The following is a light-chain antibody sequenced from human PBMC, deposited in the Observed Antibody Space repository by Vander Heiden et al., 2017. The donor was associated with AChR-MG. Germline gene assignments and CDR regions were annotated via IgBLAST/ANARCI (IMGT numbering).Light chain of an antibody. CDR1: QSISSW. Sequence: DIQMTQSPSTLSASVGDRVTITCRASQSISSWLAWYQQKPGKAPKLLIYDASSLESGVPSRFSGSGSGTEFTLTISSLQPDDFATYYCQQYNKQETFGQGTKVEIK. CDR2: DAS. V-gene: IGKV1-5*01. CDR3: QQYNKQET. J-gene: IGKJ1*01.